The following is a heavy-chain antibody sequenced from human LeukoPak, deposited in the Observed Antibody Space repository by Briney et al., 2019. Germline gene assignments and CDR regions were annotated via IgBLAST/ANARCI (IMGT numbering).Heavy chain of an antibody. V-gene: IGHV4-59*01. J-gene: IGHJ4*02. CDR1: GGSISSYY. Sequence: SETLSLTCTVSGGSISSYYWSWIRQPPGKALEWIGYIYYSGSTNYNPSLKSRATISVDTSKNQFSLKLSSVTAADTAVYYCARGSGPYYFDYWGQGTLVTVSS. D-gene: IGHD7-27*01. CDR3: ARGSGPYYFDY. CDR2: IYYSGST.